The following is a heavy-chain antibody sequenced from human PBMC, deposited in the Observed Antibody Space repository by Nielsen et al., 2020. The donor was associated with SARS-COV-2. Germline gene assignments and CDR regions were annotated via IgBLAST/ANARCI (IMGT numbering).Heavy chain of an antibody. D-gene: IGHD2-15*01. CDR3: AAESRWSGMDV. CDR2: IVVGSGYT. CDR1: GFTFTSSA. Sequence: SVKVSCKASGFTFTSSAMQWVRQARGRRLEWIGWIVVGSGYTNYAQKFQERVTITRDMSTSTAYMELSNLRFDDTAIYYCAAESRWSGMDVWGQGTTVTVSS. V-gene: IGHV1-58*02. J-gene: IGHJ6*02.